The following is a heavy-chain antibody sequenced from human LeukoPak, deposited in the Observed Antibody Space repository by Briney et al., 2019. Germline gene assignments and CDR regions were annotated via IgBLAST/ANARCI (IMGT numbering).Heavy chain of an antibody. Sequence: GGSLRLSCAASGFTFSSYAMHWVRQAPGKGLEWVAVISYDGSNKYYADSVKGRFTISRDNSKNTLYLQMNSLRAEDTAVYYCAREDGDYEVLDYWGQGTLVTVSS. CDR3: AREDGDYEVLDY. CDR2: ISYDGSNK. CDR1: GFTFSSYA. J-gene: IGHJ4*02. D-gene: IGHD4-17*01. V-gene: IGHV3-30-3*01.